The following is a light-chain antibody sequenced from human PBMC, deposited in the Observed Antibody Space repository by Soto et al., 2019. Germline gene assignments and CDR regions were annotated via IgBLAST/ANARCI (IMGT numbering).Light chain of an antibody. J-gene: IGKJ1*01. CDR2: QAS. Sequence: IQMTQSPSSLSASVRDRVTITCRASQDIGNDLGWYQQKPGKAPKLLIYQASNLESGVPSRFSGSGSGTEFSLTISSLQPDDFATYYCQQYHSYSTFGQGTKVDIK. CDR1: QDIGND. CDR3: QQYHSYST. V-gene: IGKV1-5*03.